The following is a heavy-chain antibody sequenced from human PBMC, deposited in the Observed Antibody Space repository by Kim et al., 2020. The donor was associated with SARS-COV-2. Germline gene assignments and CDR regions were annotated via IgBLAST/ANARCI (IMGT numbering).Heavy chain of an antibody. J-gene: IGHJ4*02. CDR1: GFTFSSYG. V-gene: IGHV3-30*18. CDR3: AKVTHSSSGAISDY. D-gene: IGHD6-13*01. CDR2: ISYDGSNK. Sequence: GGSLRLSCAASGFTFSSYGMHWVRQAPGKGLEWVAVISYDGSNKYYADSVKGRFTISRDNSKNTLYLQMNSLRAEDTAVYYCAKVTHSSSGAISDYWGQGTLVTVSS.